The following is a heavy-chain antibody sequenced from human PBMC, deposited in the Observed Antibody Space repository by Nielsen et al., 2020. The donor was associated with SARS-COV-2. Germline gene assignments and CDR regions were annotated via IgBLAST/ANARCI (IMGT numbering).Heavy chain of an antibody. J-gene: IGHJ4*02. CDR3: ARDDPWVD. Sequence: SETLSLTCAVYGGSFSGHYWSWIRQPPGKGLEWIGYIYYSGSTNYNPSLKSRVTISVDTSKNQFSLKLSSVTAADTAVYYCARDDPWVDWGQGTLVTVSS. CDR1: GGSFSGHY. V-gene: IGHV4-59*11. CDR2: IYYSGST. D-gene: IGHD5-12*01.